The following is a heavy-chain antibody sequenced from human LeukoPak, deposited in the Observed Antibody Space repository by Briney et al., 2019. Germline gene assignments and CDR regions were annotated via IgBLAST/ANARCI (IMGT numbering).Heavy chain of an antibody. CDR1: GGSISRYY. D-gene: IGHD3-22*01. Sequence: SETLSLTCTVSGGSISRYYWNWIRQTPGERLEWTGWIHYSGTTSYNPSLESRVAMSVDTSKNHISLRMNSVTAADTATYYCARWGYYESSGYFVVEYWGQGALVTVSS. J-gene: IGHJ4*02. V-gene: IGHV4-59*01. CDR2: IHYSGTT. CDR3: ARWGYYESSGYFVVEY.